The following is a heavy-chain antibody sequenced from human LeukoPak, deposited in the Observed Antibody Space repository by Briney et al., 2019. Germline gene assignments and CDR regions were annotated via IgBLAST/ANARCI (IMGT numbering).Heavy chain of an antibody. V-gene: IGHV4-39*07. CDR1: GASISSSSYY. CDR3: ARVLGGSGSYYTYYYYAMDV. D-gene: IGHD3-10*01. J-gene: IGHJ6*02. Sequence: SETLSLTCTVSGASISSSSYYWGWIRQPPGKGLEWIGSIYYSGSTYYNPSLKSRVTISVDTSKNQFSLKLSSVTAADTAVYYCARVLGGSGSYYTYYYYAMDVWGQGTTVTVSS. CDR2: IYYSGST.